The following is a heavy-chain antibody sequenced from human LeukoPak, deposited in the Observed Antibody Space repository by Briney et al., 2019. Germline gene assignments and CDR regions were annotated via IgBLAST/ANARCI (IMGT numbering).Heavy chain of an antibody. CDR1: GFTFSSYA. J-gene: IGHJ4*02. CDR2: ISNTGSDT. D-gene: IGHD5-12*01. CDR3: ARVGIVASFDY. Sequence: PGGSLRLSCAASGFTFSSYAMSWVRQAPGKGLEWVSTISNTGSDTYYADSVKGRFTISRDNAKNSLYLQMNSLRAEDTAVYYCARVGIVASFDYWGQGTLVTVSS. V-gene: IGHV3-21*01.